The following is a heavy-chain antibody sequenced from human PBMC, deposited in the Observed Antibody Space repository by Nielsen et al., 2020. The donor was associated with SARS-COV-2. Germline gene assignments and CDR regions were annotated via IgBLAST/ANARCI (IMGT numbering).Heavy chain of an antibody. D-gene: IGHD1-14*01. V-gene: IGHV3-74*01. CDR1: GLDFSDYW. CDR3: ARDREPGYNAVDY. J-gene: IGHJ4*02. CDR2: INADGSKT. Sequence: GESLKISCAASGLDFSDYWIHWVRRGPGGGLEWVSRINADGSKTSYAGFAKGRFSISRDNAKNSLYLRMNSLRAEDTAIYYCARDREPGYNAVDYWGQGTPVNVSS.